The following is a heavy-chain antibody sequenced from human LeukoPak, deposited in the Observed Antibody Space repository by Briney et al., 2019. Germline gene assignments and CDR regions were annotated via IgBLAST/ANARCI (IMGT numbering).Heavy chain of an antibody. CDR2: KKQDASER. V-gene: IGHV3-7*01. Sequence: GGSLRLSCAASGFTFSSYWMTWVRQAPGKGLEWVANKKQDASERYYVDSVKGRFTISRDNSKNTLYLQMNSLRAEDTAVYYCAREDTSAGRGLDYWGQGTLVTVSS. D-gene: IGHD6-13*01. CDR3: AREDTSAGRGLDY. J-gene: IGHJ4*02. CDR1: GFTFSSYW.